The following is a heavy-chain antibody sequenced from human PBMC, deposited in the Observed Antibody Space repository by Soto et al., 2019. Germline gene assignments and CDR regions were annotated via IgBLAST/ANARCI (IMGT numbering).Heavy chain of an antibody. D-gene: IGHD2-21*02. CDR2: IYYSGET. CDR3: AKPSGVVTASSGFDP. CDR1: GGSITSSSYY. Sequence: SETLSLTCTVSGGSITSSSYYWGWIRQSPGKGLEWIGSIYYSGETFYNPYLTSRVTVSLDASKNQFSLSLASVTAADTAVYYCAKPSGVVTASSGFDPWGQGILVTVSS. V-gene: IGHV4-39*01. J-gene: IGHJ5*02.